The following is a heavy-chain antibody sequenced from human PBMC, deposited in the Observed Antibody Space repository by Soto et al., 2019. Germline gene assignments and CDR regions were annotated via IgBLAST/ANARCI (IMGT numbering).Heavy chain of an antibody. CDR2: ISAYNGNT. V-gene: IGHV1-18*01. D-gene: IGHD5-12*01. CDR3: ARVQSRYDFAH. CDR1: GYTFTSYG. J-gene: IGHJ5*02. Sequence: QVQLVQSGAEVKKPGASVKVSCKASGYTFTSYGINWVRQAPGQGREWMGWISAYNGNTHYAPKLQGRVTMTTDTSTSTADIELRSLRSDDTAVYHCARVQSRYDFAHWGQGTMVTVSS.